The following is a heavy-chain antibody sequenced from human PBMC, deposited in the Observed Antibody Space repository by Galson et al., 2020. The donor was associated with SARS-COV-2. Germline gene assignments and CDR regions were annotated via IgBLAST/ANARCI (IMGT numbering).Heavy chain of an antibody. Sequence: GGSLRLSCAASGFTLSSYSMNWVRQAPGKGLEWVSSISSSSSYIYYADSVKGRFTISRDNAKNSLFLQMNSLRAEDTAVYYCASGDPSYYYGMDVWGQGTTVTVSS. CDR2: ISSSSSYI. CDR3: ASGDPSYYYGMDV. CDR1: GFTLSSYS. D-gene: IGHD7-27*01. J-gene: IGHJ6*02. V-gene: IGHV3-21*01.